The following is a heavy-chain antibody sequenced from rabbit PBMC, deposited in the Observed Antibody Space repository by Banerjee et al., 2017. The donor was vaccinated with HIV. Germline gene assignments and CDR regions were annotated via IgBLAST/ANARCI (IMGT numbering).Heavy chain of an antibody. V-gene: IGHV1S45*01. J-gene: IGHJ4*01. CDR1: GFTISSSYY. D-gene: IGHD6-1*01. CDR3: ARDGYNIYENYGDALNL. Sequence: QEQLVESGGGLVQPEGSLALTCKASGFTISSSYYMCWVRQAPGKGLEWIGCIYAGSGSTWYASWAKGRFTISKTSSTTVTLQMTSLTAADTATYFCARDGYNIYENYGDALNLWGQGTLVTVS. CDR2: IYAGSGST.